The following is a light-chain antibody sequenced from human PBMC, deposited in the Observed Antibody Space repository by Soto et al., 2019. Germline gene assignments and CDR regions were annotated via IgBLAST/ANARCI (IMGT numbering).Light chain of an antibody. J-gene: IGKJ1*01. CDR3: HQRQSWPRT. Sequence: EIVLTQSPATLSSFPGDRVTLSCRASQYINTRLAWYQHRPGQAPRLLIYQTSIRAAGIPARFSASGFGTDFTLTISDVQPEDFALYYCHQRQSWPRTFGQGTKVDIK. CDR2: QTS. V-gene: IGKV3-11*01. CDR1: QYINTR.